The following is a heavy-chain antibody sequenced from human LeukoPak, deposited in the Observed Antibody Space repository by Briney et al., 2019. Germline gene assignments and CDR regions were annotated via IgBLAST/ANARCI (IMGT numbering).Heavy chain of an antibody. CDR3: AKEDGIVVAKKLDY. D-gene: IGHD1-26*01. J-gene: IGHJ4*02. CDR2: ISGSGGST. Sequence: GRSLSLSCAASGFTPSSYAMGWVRQAPGKGLEWVSAISGSGGSTYYADSVKGRFTISRDNSKNTLYLQMNSRRAEDTAVYYCAKEDGIVVAKKLDYWGQRTLVIVSS. CDR1: GFTPSSYA. V-gene: IGHV3-23*01.